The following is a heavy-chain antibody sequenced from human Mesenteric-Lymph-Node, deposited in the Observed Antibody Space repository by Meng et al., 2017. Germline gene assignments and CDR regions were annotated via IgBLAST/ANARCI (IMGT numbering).Heavy chain of an antibody. J-gene: IGHJ4*02. Sequence: LSLTCAASGFTVTSNYMDWVRQAPGQGLEWVSIIYSAGNTYYADSVKGRFTISRDNSKNTLYVQMNSLRAEDTAVYYCAKDATPPGTSGWYPVYFDYWGQGTLVTVSS. V-gene: IGHV3-53*01. CDR2: IYSAGNT. CDR1: GFTVTSNY. CDR3: AKDATPPGTSGWYPVYFDY. D-gene: IGHD6-19*01.